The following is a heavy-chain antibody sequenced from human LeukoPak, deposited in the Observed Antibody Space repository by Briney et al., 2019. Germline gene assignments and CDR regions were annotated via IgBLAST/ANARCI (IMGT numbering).Heavy chain of an antibody. J-gene: IGHJ5*02. CDR3: ARDSVRNWFDP. CDR2: IKQDGSEK. Sequence: PGGSLGLSCAASGFTFSSYWMSWVRQAPGKGLEWVANIKQDGSEKYYVDSVKGRFTISRDNAKNSLYLQMNSLRAEDTAVYYCARDSVRNWFDPWGQGTLVTVSS. CDR1: GFTFSSYW. D-gene: IGHD3-10*01. V-gene: IGHV3-7*01.